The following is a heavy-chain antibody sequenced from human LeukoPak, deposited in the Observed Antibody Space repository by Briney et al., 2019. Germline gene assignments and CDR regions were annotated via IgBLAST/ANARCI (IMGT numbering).Heavy chain of an antibody. CDR1: GFTFSSYS. CDR2: ISSSSSYI. CDR3: ARDQLSIAVAGTIDY. V-gene: IGHV3-21*01. Sequence: PGGSLRLSCAASGFTFSSYSMNWVRQAPGKGLEWVSSISSSSSYIYHADSVKGRFTISRDNAKNSLYLQMNSLRAEDTAVYYCARDQLSIAVAGTIDYWGQGTLVAVSS. D-gene: IGHD6-19*01. J-gene: IGHJ4*02.